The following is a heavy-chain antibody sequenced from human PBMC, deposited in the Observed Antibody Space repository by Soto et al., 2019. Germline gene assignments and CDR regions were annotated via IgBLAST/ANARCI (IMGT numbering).Heavy chain of an antibody. Sequence: GGSLRLSCAASGFTFSSYAMHWVRQAPGKGLEWVAVISYDGSNKYYADSVKGRFTISRDNSKNTLYLQMNSLRAEDTAVYYCARGWNFGYYYYGMDVWGQGTTVTVSS. CDR2: ISYDGSNK. V-gene: IGHV3-30-3*01. CDR1: GFTFSSYA. J-gene: IGHJ6*02. CDR3: ARGWNFGYYYYGMDV. D-gene: IGHD1-7*01.